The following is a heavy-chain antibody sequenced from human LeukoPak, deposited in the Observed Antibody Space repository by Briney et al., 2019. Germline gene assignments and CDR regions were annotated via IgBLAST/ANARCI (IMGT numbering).Heavy chain of an antibody. CDR1: GFTYSPYW. Sequence: GGPLRLSCAASGFTYSPYWMTWVRQAPGKGLEWVSYISSSGSTIYYADSVKGRFTISRDNAKNSLYLQMNSLRAEDTAVYYCAELGITMIGGVWGKGTTVTISS. CDR2: ISSSGSTI. V-gene: IGHV3-48*04. CDR3: AELGITMIGGV. D-gene: IGHD3-10*02. J-gene: IGHJ6*04.